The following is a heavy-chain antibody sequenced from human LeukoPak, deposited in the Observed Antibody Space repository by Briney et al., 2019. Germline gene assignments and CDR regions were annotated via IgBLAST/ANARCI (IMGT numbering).Heavy chain of an antibody. V-gene: IGHV3-30*03. CDR3: ARWDSGRYTSNYYFDY. J-gene: IGHJ4*02. Sequence: GGSLRLSCAASGFVFSNYGMPWVRQAPGKGLEWVAAISYHGYTQYYADSVKGQFTISRDNSKNTLYLQMNSLTEEDTAVYYCARWDSGRYTSNYYFDYWGQGALVTVSS. CDR2: ISYHGYTQ. CDR1: GFVFSNYG. D-gene: IGHD1-26*01.